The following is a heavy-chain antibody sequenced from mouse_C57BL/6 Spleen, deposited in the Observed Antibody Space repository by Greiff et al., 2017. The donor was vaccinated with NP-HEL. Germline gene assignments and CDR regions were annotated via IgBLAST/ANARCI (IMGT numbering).Heavy chain of an antibody. CDR2: IYPRSGNT. J-gene: IGHJ3*01. CDR1: GYTFTSYG. V-gene: IGHV1-81*01. Sequence: VQGVESGAELARPGASVKLSCKASGYTFTSYGISWVKQRTGQGLEWIGEIYPRSGNTYYNEKFKGKATLTADKSSSTAYMELRSLTSEDSAVYFCASAGNEAYWGQGTLVTVSA. D-gene: IGHD2-1*01. CDR3: ASAGNEAY.